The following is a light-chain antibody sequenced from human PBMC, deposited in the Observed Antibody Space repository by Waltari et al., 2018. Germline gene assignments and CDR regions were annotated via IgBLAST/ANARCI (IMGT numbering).Light chain of an antibody. Sequence: QSALTQPASVSGSPGQSITISCPGTPNEFGGYALFSWYQQPPGKVPKLLIYEVSKRPSGVSGVSYRFSGSKSGNTASLTISGLQTEDEADYYCSSYAGSSTFVVFGGGTKLTVL. CDR2: EVS. CDR3: SSYAGSSTFVV. CDR1: PNEFGGYAL. V-gene: IGLV2-23*02. J-gene: IGLJ2*01.